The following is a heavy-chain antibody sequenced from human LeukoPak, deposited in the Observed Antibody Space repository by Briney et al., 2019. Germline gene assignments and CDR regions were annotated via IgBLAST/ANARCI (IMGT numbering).Heavy chain of an antibody. D-gene: IGHD1-26*01. Sequence: GGSLRLSCAASGFTFSSYGMHWVRQAPGKGLEWVAVISYDGSNKYYADSVKGRFTISRDNSKNTLYLQMNSLRAEDTAVYYCAKEVKWELRRDFDYWGQGTLATVSS. CDR3: AKEVKWELRRDFDY. CDR1: GFTFSSYG. J-gene: IGHJ4*02. CDR2: ISYDGSNK. V-gene: IGHV3-30*18.